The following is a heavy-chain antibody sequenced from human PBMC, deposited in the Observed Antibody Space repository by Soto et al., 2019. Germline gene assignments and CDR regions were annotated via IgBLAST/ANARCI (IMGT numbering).Heavy chain of an antibody. CDR1: WFSLSTRGVG. CDR3: AHRLSPSAGTWFDY. J-gene: IGHJ4*02. CDR2: IYWDDDK. D-gene: IGHD6-13*01. Sequence: SGPTLVNPTQTLTLTCTFSWFSLSTRGVGVGWSRQPPGKALEWLALIYWDDDKRYSPSLKSRLTITKDTSKNQVVLTMTNMDPVDTATYYCAHRLSPSAGTWFDYWGQGTLVTVSS. V-gene: IGHV2-5*02.